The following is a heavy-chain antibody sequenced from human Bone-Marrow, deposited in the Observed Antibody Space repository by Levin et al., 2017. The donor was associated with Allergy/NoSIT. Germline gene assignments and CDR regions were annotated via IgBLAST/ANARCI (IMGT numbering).Heavy chain of an antibody. J-gene: IGHJ6*03. D-gene: IGHD4-23*01. CDR3: ARAIPSGGNSYYYYYMDV. CDR2: IYYSGST. V-gene: IGHV4-59*01. Sequence: SQTLSLTCTVSGGSISGYYWSWIRQPPEKGLEWIGYIYYSGSTKYNASLKSRVTISVDTSKNQFYLKLTSVTAADTAVYYCARAIPSGGNSYYYYYMDVWGKGTTVTVSS. CDR1: GGSISGYY.